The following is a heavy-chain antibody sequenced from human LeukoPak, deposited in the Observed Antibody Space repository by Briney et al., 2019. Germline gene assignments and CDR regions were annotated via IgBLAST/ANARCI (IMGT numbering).Heavy chain of an antibody. Sequence: PGGSLRLSCAASGFTFSTYAMNWVRQAPAKGLEWVSTIGGGGPTTDYADSVKDRFTISRDNSKNPLYLQMNSLRAEDTAVYFCARGFLGGTDQYFDSWGQGTLVTVSS. CDR2: IGGGGPTT. D-gene: IGHD6-19*01. CDR1: GFTFSTYA. V-gene: IGHV3-23*01. CDR3: ARGFLGGTDQYFDS. J-gene: IGHJ4*02.